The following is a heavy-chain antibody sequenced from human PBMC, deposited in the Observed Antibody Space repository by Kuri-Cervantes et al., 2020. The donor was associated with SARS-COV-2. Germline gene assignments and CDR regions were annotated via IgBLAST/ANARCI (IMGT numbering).Heavy chain of an antibody. CDR2: IYYSGST. CDR3: AGFLKGIVGGKKYYFDY. Sequence: SETLSLTCTVSGGSISSSSYYWGWIRQPPGKGLEWIGSIYYSGSTYYNPSLKSRVTISVDTSKSQFSLKLSSVTAADTAVYYCAGFLKGIVGGKKYYFDYWGQGTLVTVSS. CDR1: GGSISSSSYY. V-gene: IGHV4-39*01. D-gene: IGHD3-16*01. J-gene: IGHJ4*02.